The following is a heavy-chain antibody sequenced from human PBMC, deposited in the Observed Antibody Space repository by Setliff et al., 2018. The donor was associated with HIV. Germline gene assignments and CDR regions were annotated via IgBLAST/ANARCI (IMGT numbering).Heavy chain of an antibody. CDR3: AKRPGYGYPFHI. J-gene: IGHJ3*02. CDR2: FYYSGRT. CDR1: GGSINSSTYY. V-gene: IGHV4-39*01. Sequence: SETLSLTCTVSGGSINSSTYYWGWIRQPPGKGLEWIGSFYYSGRTYHSPSLKSRVTISIDMSKNQFSLKLTSVAAADTAVYYCAKRPGYGYPFHIWGQGTMVTVSS. D-gene: IGHD5-18*01.